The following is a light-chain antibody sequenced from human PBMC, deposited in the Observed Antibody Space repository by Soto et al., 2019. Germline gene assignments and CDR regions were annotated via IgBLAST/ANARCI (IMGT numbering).Light chain of an antibody. J-gene: IGKJ1*01. V-gene: IGKV3-15*01. CDR2: GAS. CDR3: QQCNNWPRT. CDR1: QSVRSN. Sequence: EIVMTQSPATLSVSPGERATLSCRASQSVRSNLAWYQQKPGQSPRLLIYGASTRATGIPARFSGSGSGTEFALTISSLESEDYAVYYCQQCNNWPRTFGQGTKVDI.